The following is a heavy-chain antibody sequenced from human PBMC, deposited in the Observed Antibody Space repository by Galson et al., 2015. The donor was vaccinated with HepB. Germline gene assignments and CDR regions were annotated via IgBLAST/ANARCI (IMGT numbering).Heavy chain of an antibody. J-gene: IGHJ4*02. V-gene: IGHV1-18*01. CDR3: ARDLYSPDLTPLDY. Sequence: SVKVSCKASGYTFTSYGFSWVRQAPGQGLEWMGLISAYTGNTNYAQKFQGRVTMTTDKSTRTAYMDLRSLRFDDTAVYYCARDLYSPDLTPLDYWGQGTLVTVFS. CDR2: ISAYTGNT. CDR1: GYTFTSYG. D-gene: IGHD2-8*01.